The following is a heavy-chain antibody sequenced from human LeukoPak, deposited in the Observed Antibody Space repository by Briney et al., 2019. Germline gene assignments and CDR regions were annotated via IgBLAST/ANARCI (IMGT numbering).Heavy chain of an antibody. CDR3: ARGEWPHEYYGMDV. CDR2: INHSGST. D-gene: IGHD3-3*01. Sequence: PSETLSLTYAVYGGSFSGYCWSWIRQPPGKGLEWIGEINHSGSTNYNPSLKSRVTISVDTSKNQFSLKLSSVTAADTAVYYCARGEWPHEYYGMDVWGQGTTVTVSS. CDR1: GGSFSGYC. V-gene: IGHV4-34*01. J-gene: IGHJ6*02.